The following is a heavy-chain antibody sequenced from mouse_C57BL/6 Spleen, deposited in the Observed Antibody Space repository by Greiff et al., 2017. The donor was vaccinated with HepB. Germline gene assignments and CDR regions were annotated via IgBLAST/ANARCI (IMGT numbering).Heavy chain of an antibody. Sequence: QVQLKQPGAELVKPGASVKLSCKASGYTFTSYWMHWVKQRPGQGLEWIGMIHPNSGSTNYNEKFKSKATLTVDKSSSTAYMQLSSLTSEDSAVYYCAVNWDLYYFDYWGQGTTLTVSS. V-gene: IGHV1-64*01. CDR2: IHPNSGST. J-gene: IGHJ2*01. CDR3: AVNWDLYYFDY. D-gene: IGHD4-1*01. CDR1: GYTFTSYW.